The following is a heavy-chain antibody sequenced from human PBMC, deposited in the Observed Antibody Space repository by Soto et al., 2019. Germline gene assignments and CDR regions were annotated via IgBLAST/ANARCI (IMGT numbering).Heavy chain of an antibody. D-gene: IGHD4-17*01. V-gene: IGHV3-30*18. J-gene: IGHJ1*01. Sequence: GGSLRLSCAASGFTFSSYGMHWVRQAPGKGLEWVAVISYDGSNKYYADSVKGRFTISRDNSKNTLYLQMNSLRAEDTAVYYCAKDQESTVTTTFQHWGQGTLVTVSS. CDR2: ISYDGSNK. CDR3: AKDQESTVTTTFQH. CDR1: GFTFSSYG.